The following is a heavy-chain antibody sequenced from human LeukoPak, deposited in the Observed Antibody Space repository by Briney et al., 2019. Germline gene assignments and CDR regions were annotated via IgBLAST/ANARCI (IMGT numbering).Heavy chain of an antibody. CDR2: ISGSGSTI. D-gene: IGHD4/OR15-4a*01. J-gene: IGHJ4*02. CDR1: GFSFNNFA. V-gene: IGHV3-23*01. CDR3: AKATMDTTYFDS. Sequence: GGSLRLSCAASGFSFNNFAMSWVRQAPGKGLEWVSAISGSGSTIFYADSVKGRFTVSRDNSENTLFLQMNSLRAGDTALYYCAKATMDTTYFDSWGQGTLVTVSS.